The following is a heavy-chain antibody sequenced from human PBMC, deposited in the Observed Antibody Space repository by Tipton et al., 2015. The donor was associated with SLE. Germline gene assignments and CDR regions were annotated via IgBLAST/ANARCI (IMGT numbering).Heavy chain of an antibody. J-gene: IGHJ4*02. CDR2: IYHNGNA. Sequence: TLSLTCTVSDDSISNYYWSWIRQSPGKGLEWIAFIYHNGNAAYNPSLASRVTMSVDTPKNQFSLKMTSVSAADTAMYYCARVFRHGYNYPSTRFDYWGQGSLVTVSS. V-gene: IGHV4-59*01. D-gene: IGHD5-24*01. CDR1: DDSISNYY. CDR3: ARVFRHGYNYPSTRFDY.